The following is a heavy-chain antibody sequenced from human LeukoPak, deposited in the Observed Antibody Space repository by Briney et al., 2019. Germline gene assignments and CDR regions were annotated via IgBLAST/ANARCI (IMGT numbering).Heavy chain of an antibody. J-gene: IGHJ5*02. CDR1: GDSISSYY. CDR3: VRGSHYGHPQFIDP. V-gene: IGHV4-59*01. D-gene: IGHD4-17*01. CDR2: IYYSGST. Sequence: SETLSLTCTVSGDSISSYYWSWIRQPPGKGLEWIGYIYYSGSTKYNTSLKSRVTISLDKSKNQFSLKLTSVAAADTAVYYCVRGSHYGHPQFIDPWGQGTLVTVSS.